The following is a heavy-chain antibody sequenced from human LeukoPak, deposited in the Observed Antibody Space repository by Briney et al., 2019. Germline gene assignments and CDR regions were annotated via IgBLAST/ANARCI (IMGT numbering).Heavy chain of an antibody. D-gene: IGHD4-17*01. CDR1: GFTFSSYG. V-gene: IGHV3-33*01. CDR2: IWYDGSNK. J-gene: IGHJ4*02. CDR3: ARDVQPSDYGGLIDY. Sequence: PGRSLRLSCAASGFTFSSYGMHWVRQAPGKGLEWVAVIWYDGSNKYYADSVKGRFTISRDNSKNTLYLQMNSLRAEDTAVYYCARDVQPSDYGGLIDYWGQGTLVTVSS.